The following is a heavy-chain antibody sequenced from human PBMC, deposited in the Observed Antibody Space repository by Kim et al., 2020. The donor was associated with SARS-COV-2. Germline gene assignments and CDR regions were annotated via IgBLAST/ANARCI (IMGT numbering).Heavy chain of an antibody. CDR1: GGTFSSYA. CDR3: ARYSSSWYDVGYYYYGMDV. D-gene: IGHD6-13*01. V-gene: IGHV1-69*13. J-gene: IGHJ6*02. CDR2: IIPIFGTA. Sequence: SVKVSCKASGGTFSSYAISWVRQAPGQGLEWMGGIIPIFGTANYAQKFQGRVTITADESTSTAYMELSSLRSEDTAVYYCARYSSSWYDVGYYYYGMDVWGQGTTVTVSS.